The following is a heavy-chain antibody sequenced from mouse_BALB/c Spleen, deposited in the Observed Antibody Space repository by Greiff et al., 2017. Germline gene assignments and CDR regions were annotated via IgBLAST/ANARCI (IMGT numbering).Heavy chain of an antibody. CDR2: INPGSSTI. J-gene: IGHJ4*01. D-gene: IGHD1-1*01. CDR3: ARLLRRDYAMDY. V-gene: IGHV4-2*02. Sequence: EVNVVESGGGLVQPGGSLNLSCAASGFDFSRYWMSWARQAPGKGQEWIGEINPGSSTINYTPSLKDKFIISRDNAKNTLYLQMSKVRSEDTALYYCARLLRRDYAMDYWGQGTSVTVSS. CDR1: GFDFSRYW.